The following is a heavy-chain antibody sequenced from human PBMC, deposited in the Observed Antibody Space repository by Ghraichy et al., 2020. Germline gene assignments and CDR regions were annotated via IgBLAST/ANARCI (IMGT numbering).Heavy chain of an antibody. V-gene: IGHV1-18*01. J-gene: IGHJ5*02. CDR1: GYNFTNYG. CDR3: ARDFEYGTYWFDP. CDR2: ISAYNGIT. D-gene: IGHD2/OR15-2a*01. Sequence: ASVKVSCTASGYNFTNYGITWVRQAPGQGLEWMGWISAYNGITNYGQKFQGRVTMTTDASTSTAYMELRSLRSDDTAIYYCARDFEYGTYWFDPWGQGTLVIVSS.